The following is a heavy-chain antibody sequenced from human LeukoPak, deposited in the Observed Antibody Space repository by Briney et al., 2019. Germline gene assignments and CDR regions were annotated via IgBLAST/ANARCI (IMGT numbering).Heavy chain of an antibody. CDR2: IHHSGNT. V-gene: IGHV4-34*01. CDR1: GDSASGYY. J-gene: IGHJ4*02. D-gene: IGHD2-8*01. CDR3: ARGHLFMGKTFFCDTNGYYYFDS. Sequence: SETLSLTCAVTGDSASGYYWSWIRQPPGKGLEWIGEIHHSGNTNFNPSLKSRVTMSVDTSKKQFSLKLSSVTAADTAVYYCARGHLFMGKTFFCDTNGYYYFDSWGQGTLVTVSS.